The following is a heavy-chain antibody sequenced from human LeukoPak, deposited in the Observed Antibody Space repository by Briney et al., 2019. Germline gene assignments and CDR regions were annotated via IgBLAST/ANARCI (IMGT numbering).Heavy chain of an antibody. CDR1: GGSISSGSYY. V-gene: IGHV4-61*02. CDR2: IYTSGST. CDR3: ARDRSGYDYRYYYYMDV. Sequence: SETLSLTCTVSGGSISSGSYYWGWIRQLAGKGLEWIGRIYTSGSTNYNPSLKSRVTISVDTSKNQFSLKLSSVTAADTAVYYCARDRSGYDYRYYYYMDVWGKGTTVTVSS. J-gene: IGHJ6*03. D-gene: IGHD5-12*01.